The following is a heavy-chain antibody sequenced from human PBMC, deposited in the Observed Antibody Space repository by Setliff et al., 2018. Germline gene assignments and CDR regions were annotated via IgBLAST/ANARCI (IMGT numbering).Heavy chain of an antibody. J-gene: IGHJ4*02. CDR1: GFSFTTYW. D-gene: IGHD6-13*01. CDR2: IYPGDSDT. V-gene: IGHV5-51*01. CDR3: ARATGIGWPFDY. Sequence: PGESLKISCKGSGFSFTTYWIGWVRQMPGKGLELMGIIYPGDSDTRYSTAFQGQVTISADRSISTAYLQRSSLRASDTAMYYCARATGIGWPFDYWGQGTLVTVSS.